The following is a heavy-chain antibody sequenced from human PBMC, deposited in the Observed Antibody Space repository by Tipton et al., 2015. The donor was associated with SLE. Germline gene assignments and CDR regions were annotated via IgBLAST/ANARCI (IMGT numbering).Heavy chain of an antibody. D-gene: IGHD3-3*01. Sequence: GSLRLSRAASGFTFSDYYMSWIRQAPGKGLEWVSYISSSGSTIYYADSVKGRFTISRDNAKNSLYLQMKSLRAEDTAVYYCARDSGGYYPYFDYWGQGTLVTVSS. J-gene: IGHJ4*02. CDR2: ISSSGSTI. V-gene: IGHV3-11*04. CDR3: ARDSGGYYPYFDY. CDR1: GFTFSDYY.